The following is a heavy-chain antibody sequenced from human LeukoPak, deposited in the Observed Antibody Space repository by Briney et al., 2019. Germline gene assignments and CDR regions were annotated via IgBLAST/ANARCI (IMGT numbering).Heavy chain of an antibody. CDR1: GGTFSSYA. V-gene: IGHV1-2*02. D-gene: IGHD2-2*01. CDR2: INPNSGGT. CDR3: ARAIIVVVPAAMGY. J-gene: IGHJ4*02. Sequence: VSVKVSCKASGGTFSSYAISWVRQAPGQGLEWMGWINPNSGGTNYAQKFQGRVTMTRDTSISTAYMELSRLRSDDTAVYYCARAIIVVVPAAMGYWGQGTLVTVSS.